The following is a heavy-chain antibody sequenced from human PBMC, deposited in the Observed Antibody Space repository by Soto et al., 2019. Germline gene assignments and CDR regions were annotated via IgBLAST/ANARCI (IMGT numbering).Heavy chain of an antibody. CDR1: GFTFSSYA. CDR3: AKEASVTFGGVIAYFDY. CDR2: ISGSGGST. J-gene: IGHJ4*02. Sequence: PGGSLRLSCAASGFTFSSYAMSWVRQAPGKGLEWVSAISGSGGSTYYADSVKGRFTISRDNSKNTLYLQMNSLRAEDTAVYYCAKEASVTFGGVIAYFDYWGQGTLVTVPS. D-gene: IGHD3-16*02. V-gene: IGHV3-23*01.